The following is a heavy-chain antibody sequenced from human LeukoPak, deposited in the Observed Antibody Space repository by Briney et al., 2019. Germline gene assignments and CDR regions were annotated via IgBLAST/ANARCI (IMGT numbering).Heavy chain of an antibody. D-gene: IGHD3-3*01. V-gene: IGHV3-21*01. CDR2: ISSSSSYI. Sequence: PGGSLRLSCAASGFTFSSYSMNWVRQAPGKGLEWVSSISSSSSYIYYADSVKGRFTISRDNAKNSLYLQMNSLRAEDTAVYYCAKDDVTIFGVVTPLDYWGQGTLVTVSS. J-gene: IGHJ4*02. CDR3: AKDDVTIFGVVTPLDY. CDR1: GFTFSSYS.